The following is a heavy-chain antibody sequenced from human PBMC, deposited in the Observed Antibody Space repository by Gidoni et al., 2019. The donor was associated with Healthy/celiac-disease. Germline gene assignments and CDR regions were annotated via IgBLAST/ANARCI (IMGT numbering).Heavy chain of an antibody. CDR3: ASGSWGKFSYCGGDCYDDY. V-gene: IGHV1-69*02. CDR2: IIPILGLA. J-gene: IGHJ4*02. D-gene: IGHD2-21*02. Sequence: QVQRVQTGAEVKKPGSSEKVSCQASGGPFSSHPRRWVRQAPGQGLEGMGRIIPILGLANYAQKFQGRVTITAAKSTSTAYMELSSLRSEDTAVYYCASGSWGKFSYCGGDCYDDYWGQGTLVTVSS. CDR1: GGPFSSHP.